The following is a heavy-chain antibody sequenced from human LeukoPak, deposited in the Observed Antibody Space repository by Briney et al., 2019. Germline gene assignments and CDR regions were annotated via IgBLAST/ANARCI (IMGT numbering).Heavy chain of an antibody. Sequence: PGGSLRLSCAASGFTFSRYSMTWVRQAPGKGLEWISFISSSRSTTYYADSVKGRCTISRDNGKNSMYLQMHSLRAEDTAVYYCVRAEVGTTLKYYYYYMDVWGKGTTVTVYS. D-gene: IGHD1-26*01. CDR1: GFTFSRYS. CDR3: VRAEVGTTLKYYYYYMDV. J-gene: IGHJ6*03. CDR2: ISSSRSTT. V-gene: IGHV3-48*01.